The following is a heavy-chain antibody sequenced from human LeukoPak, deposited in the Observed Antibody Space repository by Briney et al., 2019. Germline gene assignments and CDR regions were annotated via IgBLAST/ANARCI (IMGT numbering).Heavy chain of an antibody. J-gene: IGHJ4*02. CDR2: INHSGST. D-gene: IGHD3-22*01. CDR3: ARLVGWPYYYDSSGPVARYYFDY. V-gene: IGHV4-39*07. Sequence: NPSETLSLTCTVSGVSISSNSYYWGWIRQPPGRGREWIGEINHSGSTNYNPSLKSRVTISVDTSKNQFSLKLSSVTAADTAVYYCARLVGWPYYYDSSGPVARYYFDYWGQGTLVTVSS. CDR1: GVSISSNSYY.